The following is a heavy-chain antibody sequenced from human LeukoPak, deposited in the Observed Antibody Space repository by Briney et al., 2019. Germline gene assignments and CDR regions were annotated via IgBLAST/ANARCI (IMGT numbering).Heavy chain of an antibody. D-gene: IGHD3-16*01. CDR2: S. J-gene: IGHJ6*03. V-gene: IGHV4-39*07. Sequence: LETLSLTCTVSGGSMTAGDYYWGWVRQPPGTGLQWIATSYQGASLKSRVTISLDTSKNQFSLKLSSVTAADTAVYYCAREGGMEGYYYYYMDVWGKGTTVTVSS. CDR3: AREGGMEGYYYYYMDV. CDR1: GGSMTAGDYY.